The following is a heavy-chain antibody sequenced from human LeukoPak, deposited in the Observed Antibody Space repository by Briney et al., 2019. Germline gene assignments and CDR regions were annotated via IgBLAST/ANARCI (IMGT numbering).Heavy chain of an antibody. CDR2: ISLAGQT. Sequence: SETLSLTCGVSGGSFSGTNWWSWVRQPPGQGLEWIGEISLAGQTNYNPSLNGRVTMSLDKSSNQLSLHLTSVTAADTATYFCSRESGPFCPFGYWGQGTLVIVSS. D-gene: IGHD1-26*01. CDR1: GGSFSGTNW. CDR3: SRESGPFCPFGY. J-gene: IGHJ4*02. V-gene: IGHV4/OR15-8*02.